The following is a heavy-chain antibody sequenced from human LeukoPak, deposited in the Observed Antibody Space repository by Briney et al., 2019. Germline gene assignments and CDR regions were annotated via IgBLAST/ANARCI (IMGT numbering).Heavy chain of an antibody. CDR1: GFTFSDYY. V-gene: IGHV3-11*04. Sequence: GGSLRLSCAASGFTFSDYYMSWIRQAPGKALEWVSYVSSGSSTIYYADSVKGRFTISRDDAKSSLYLQMNSLRVEDTAVYYCAKEVTYGGAAFDVWGQGTTVTVSS. J-gene: IGHJ3*01. CDR2: VSSGSSTI. CDR3: AKEVTYGGAAFDV. D-gene: IGHD3-10*01.